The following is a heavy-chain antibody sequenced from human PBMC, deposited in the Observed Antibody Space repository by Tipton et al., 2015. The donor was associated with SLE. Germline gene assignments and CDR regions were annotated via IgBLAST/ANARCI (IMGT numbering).Heavy chain of an antibody. CDR1: GNTFSSDY. CDR2: INPSGEST. J-gene: IGHJ5*01. CDR3: ARGAANQLLFNWFDS. D-gene: IGHD2-2*01. Sequence: QLVQSGPEVKKPGASVKISCEASGNTFSSDYINWVRQAPGQGLEWIGIINPSGESTNSARKLQDRVILTRDTATSTVYMELRSLRSEDTAVYYCARGAANQLLFNWFDSLCLGTLVTFSS. V-gene: IGHV1-46*04.